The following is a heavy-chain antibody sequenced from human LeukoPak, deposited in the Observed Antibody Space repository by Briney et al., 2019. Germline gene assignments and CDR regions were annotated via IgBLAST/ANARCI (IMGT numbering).Heavy chain of an antibody. V-gene: IGHV3-64D*06. Sequence: GGSLRLSCSASGFTFSAHFMHWVRQAPGKGLEYVSSISINGDETFYAESVKGRFTVSRDNSKNTLYLQLSSLRVEDTATYYCIKDLAGTWSFDHWGQGTLLTVSS. CDR3: IKDLAGTWSFDH. D-gene: IGHD7-27*01. CDR2: ISINGDET. J-gene: IGHJ4*02. CDR1: GFTFSAHF.